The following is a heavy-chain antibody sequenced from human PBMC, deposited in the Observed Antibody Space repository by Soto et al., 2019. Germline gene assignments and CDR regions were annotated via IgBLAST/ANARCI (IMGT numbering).Heavy chain of an antibody. CDR3: ARDRRIAAAGTNWFDP. D-gene: IGHD6-13*01. CDR1: GGSISSYY. J-gene: IGHJ5*02. CDR2: TYYSGST. Sequence: SETLSLTCTVSGGSISSYYWSWIRQPPGKGLEWIGYTYYSGSTNYNPSLKSRVTISVDTSKNQFSLKLSSVTAADTAVYYCARDRRIAAAGTNWFDPWGQGTLVTVSS. V-gene: IGHV4-59*01.